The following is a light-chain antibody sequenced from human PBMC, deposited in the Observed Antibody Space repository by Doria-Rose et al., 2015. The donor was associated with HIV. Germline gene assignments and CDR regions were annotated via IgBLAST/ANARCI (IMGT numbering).Light chain of an antibody. CDR2: DGS. V-gene: IGKV3-20*01. Sequence: TQSPGTLSLSPGERATLSCRASQSFSSTYLAWYQQKSGQAPSLLIYDGSTRATGIPDRFSASGSGTDFTLTINRLEREDFALYYCHQYGTSWTFGQGTKVEI. CDR3: HQYGTSWT. CDR1: QSFSSTY. J-gene: IGKJ1*01.